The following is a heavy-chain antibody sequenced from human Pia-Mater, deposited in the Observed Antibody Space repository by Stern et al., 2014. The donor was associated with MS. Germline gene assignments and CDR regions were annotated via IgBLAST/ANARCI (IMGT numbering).Heavy chain of an antibody. CDR1: GYNFITYG. CDR3: ARDPGRSITMVRGIEY. Sequence: QVQLVQSGAEMRKPGASVRVSCKASGYNFITYGISWVRQAPGQGLEWMGWISTYNGNTVYAQKVQGRVTMTTDKSTSTAYMELRSLRSDDTAVYYCARDPGRSITMVRGIEYWGQGTLVTVSS. CDR2: ISTYNGNT. J-gene: IGHJ4*02. V-gene: IGHV1-18*01. D-gene: IGHD3-10*01.